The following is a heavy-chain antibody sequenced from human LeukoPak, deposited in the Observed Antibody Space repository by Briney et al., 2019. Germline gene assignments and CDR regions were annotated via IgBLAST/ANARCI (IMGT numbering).Heavy chain of an antibody. J-gene: IGHJ6*02. CDR3: ARSPLVVAATSGFYYYYGMDV. CDR1: GGTFSSYA. V-gene: IGHV1-69*13. Sequence: SVKVSCRASGGTFSSYAISWVRQAPGQGLEWMGGIIPIFGTANYAQKFQGRVTITADESTSTAYMELSSLRSEDTAVYYCARSPLVVAATSGFYYYYGMDVWGQGTTVTVSS. CDR2: IIPIFGTA. D-gene: IGHD2-15*01.